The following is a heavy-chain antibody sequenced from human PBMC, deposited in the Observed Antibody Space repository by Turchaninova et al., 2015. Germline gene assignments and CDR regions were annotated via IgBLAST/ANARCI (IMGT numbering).Heavy chain of an antibody. CDR3: ANTREYGDSGRYFQH. J-gene: IGHJ1*01. V-gene: IGHV4-4*02. D-gene: IGHD4-17*01. CDR2: IDHSGTT. Sequence: QVQLQESGPGLVKPSGTLSLTCPVSGGSISSSSGWNWVRPPQGKGLWGSGEIDHSGTTNYSPSLNSRVTISVDVSKNQLSLRRSSVTAADTALYYCANTREYGDSGRYFQHWGQGTLVTVSS. CDR1: GGSISSSSG.